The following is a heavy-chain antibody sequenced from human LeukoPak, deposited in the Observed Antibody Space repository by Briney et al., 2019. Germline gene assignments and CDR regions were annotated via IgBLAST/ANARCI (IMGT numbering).Heavy chain of an antibody. V-gene: IGHV3-23*01. D-gene: IGHD2-2*01. CDR1: GFNFANHA. J-gene: IGHJ4*02. Sequence: PGGSLRLSCAASGFNFANHAMSWVRQTPGKGLEWVSAISGGGDITYYADSVTGRFTISRDNSKDTLFLQMHSLRPGDTAVYYCARGTQRSRHFDYWGQGTLVTVSS. CDR2: ISGGGDIT. CDR3: ARGTQRSRHFDY.